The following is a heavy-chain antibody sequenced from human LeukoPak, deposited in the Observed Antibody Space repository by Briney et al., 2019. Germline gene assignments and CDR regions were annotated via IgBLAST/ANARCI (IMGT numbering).Heavy chain of an antibody. J-gene: IGHJ5*02. CDR2: INHSGST. CDR1: GGSFSGYY. CDR3: ARLRHYGSGSYPMTGNWFDP. V-gene: IGHV4-34*01. Sequence: KPSETLSLTCAVYGGSFSGYYWSWIRQPPGKGLEWIGEINHSGSTNYSPSLKSRVTISVDTSKNQFSLKVRSVTAADTAVYYCARLRHYGSGSYPMTGNWFDPWGQGTLVSVSS. D-gene: IGHD3-10*01.